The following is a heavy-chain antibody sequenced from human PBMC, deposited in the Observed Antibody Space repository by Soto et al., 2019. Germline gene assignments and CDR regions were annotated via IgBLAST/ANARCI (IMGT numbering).Heavy chain of an antibody. CDR3: ARALREGLPIYYFDS. CDR2: IFWNDER. Sequence: SGPTLVNPTETLTLTCSVSGFSLSKARMGVSWIRQPPGKALEWLAHIFWNDERSYNTSLKSRLTISRDTSKSQVVLTMTNVDPVDTGTYFCARALREGLPIYYFDSWGQGTLVTGS. J-gene: IGHJ4*02. V-gene: IGHV2-26*01. D-gene: IGHD1-26*01. CDR1: GFSLSKARMG.